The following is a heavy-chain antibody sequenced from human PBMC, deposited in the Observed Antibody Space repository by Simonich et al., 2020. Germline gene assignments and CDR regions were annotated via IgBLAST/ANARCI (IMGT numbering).Heavy chain of an antibody. CDR1: GFTFSSYW. Sequence: EVQLVESGGGLVQPGGSLRLSGAASGFTFSSYWMSWVRQGTGKGLGWVAKIKQDGSEKYYVDAVKGRFTITRDNAKNSLYLQMNSLRAEDTAVYYCARDGLETAYYYYMDVWGKGTTVTVSS. V-gene: IGHV3-7*01. D-gene: IGHD6-19*01. CDR3: ARDGLETAYYYYMDV. J-gene: IGHJ6*03. CDR2: IKQDGSEK.